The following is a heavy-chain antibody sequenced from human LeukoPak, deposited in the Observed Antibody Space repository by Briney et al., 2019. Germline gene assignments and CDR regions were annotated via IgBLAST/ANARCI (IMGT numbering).Heavy chain of an antibody. Sequence: QPGGSLRLSCAASGFTFGDYAMHWVRQAPGKGLEWVSLISGDGGSTYYADSVKGRFTISRDNSKNSLYLQMNSLRTEDTASYYCAKDGLPYYYDSSGTDYYFDYWGQGTLVTVSS. CDR2: ISGDGGST. D-gene: IGHD3-22*01. CDR1: GFTFGDYA. V-gene: IGHV3-43*02. CDR3: AKDGLPYYYDSSGTDYYFDY. J-gene: IGHJ4*02.